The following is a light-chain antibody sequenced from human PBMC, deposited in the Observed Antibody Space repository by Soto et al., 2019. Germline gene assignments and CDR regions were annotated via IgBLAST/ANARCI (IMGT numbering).Light chain of an antibody. CDR3: QQSYSPLYT. V-gene: IGKV1-39*01. CDR1: QTISSN. J-gene: IGKJ2*01. Sequence: DIQMTQSPSSLSAYVGDRVTITCRASQTISSNLNWYQQKPGKAPKVLIYSASSLQSGVPSRFSGGGSWTEFTLTISSLQPEDFAAYYCQQSYSPLYTFGQGTKLEIK. CDR2: SAS.